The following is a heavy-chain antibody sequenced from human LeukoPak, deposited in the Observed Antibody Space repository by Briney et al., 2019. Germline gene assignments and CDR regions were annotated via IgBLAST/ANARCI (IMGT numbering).Heavy chain of an antibody. CDR3: VKENYLGSGSFHY. V-gene: IGHV3-23*01. J-gene: IGHJ4*02. CDR1: GFTFNTYA. Sequence: PGGSLTLSCAASGFTFNTYAMSWVRQAPGKGLEWVSAISESGAHTYYADSVKGRFTISRDNSKSTLYLQMNSLRAEDTAVYYCVKENYLGSGSFHYWGQGTLVTVSS. CDR2: ISESGAHT. D-gene: IGHD3-10*01.